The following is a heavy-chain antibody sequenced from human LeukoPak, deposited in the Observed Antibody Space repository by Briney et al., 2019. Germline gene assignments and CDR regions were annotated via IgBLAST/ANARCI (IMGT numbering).Heavy chain of an antibody. CDR1: GFTVSDNY. V-gene: IGHV3-53*01. D-gene: IGHD1-26*01. CDR3: AKDVGKWESLHFFDY. CDR2: IYRGGNA. J-gene: IGHJ4*02. Sequence: PGGSLRLSCAVSGFTVSDNYMSWVRQAPGKGLEWVSIIYRGGNAYYADSVRGRFTISRDNSRNTLYLQMNSLRGDDTAVYYCAKDVGKWESLHFFDYWGQGTLVTVSS.